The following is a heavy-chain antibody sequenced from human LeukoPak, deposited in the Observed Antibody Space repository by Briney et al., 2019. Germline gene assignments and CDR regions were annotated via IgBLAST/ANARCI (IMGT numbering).Heavy chain of an antibody. V-gene: IGHV3-30*03. CDR3: ARDHYYGSGSL. CDR2: ISYDGSNK. Sequence: GGSLRLSCAASGFTFSSYGMHWVRQAPGKGLEWVAVISYDGSNKYYADSVKGRFTISRDNSKNTLYLQMNSLRAEDTAVYYCARDHYYGSGSLWGQGTLVTVSS. J-gene: IGHJ4*02. D-gene: IGHD3-10*01. CDR1: GFTFSSYG.